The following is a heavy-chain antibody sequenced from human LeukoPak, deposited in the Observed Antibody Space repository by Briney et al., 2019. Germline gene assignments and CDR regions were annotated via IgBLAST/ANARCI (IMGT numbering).Heavy chain of an antibody. CDR1: GFTFSSYA. V-gene: IGHV3-23*01. Sequence: GGSLRLSCAASGFTFSSYAMSWVRQAPGKGLEWVSAITGSGGRTYYADSVKGRFTISRDNSKNTLYLQMNSLRAEDTAVYYCAKDGGYYDSGNYGYDYYYYMDVWGKGTTVTVSS. D-gene: IGHD3-10*01. CDR2: ITGSGGRT. CDR3: AKDGGYYDSGNYGYDYYYYMDV. J-gene: IGHJ6*03.